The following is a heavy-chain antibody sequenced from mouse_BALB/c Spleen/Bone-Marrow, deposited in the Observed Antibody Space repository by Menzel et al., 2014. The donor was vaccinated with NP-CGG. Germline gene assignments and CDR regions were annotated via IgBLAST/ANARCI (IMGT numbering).Heavy chain of an antibody. D-gene: IGHD2-1*01. CDR3: AREKVYYGISWFAY. CDR2: IHPSDSET. V-gene: IGHV1-61*01. CDR1: GYSFTSYW. J-gene: IGHJ3*01. Sequence: VKLQESGAELVRPGASVKLSCKASGYSFTSYWMNWVKQRPGRGLEWIGMIHPSDSETRLNQKFKDKATLTVDKSSSTAYMQISSPTSEDSAVYYCAREKVYYGISWFAYWGQGTLVTVSA.